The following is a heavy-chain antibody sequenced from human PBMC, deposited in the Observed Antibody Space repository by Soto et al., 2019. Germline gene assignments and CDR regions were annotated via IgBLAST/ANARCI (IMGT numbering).Heavy chain of an antibody. V-gene: IGHV5-51*01. Sequence: GESLKISCKGSGYSFTSYWIGWVRQMPGRGLEWMGIIYPDDSETRYSPSFQGQVTISADKSISTAYLQWSSLKASDAAMYYCARGVYNYGIREYGHNWFDPWGQGTLVTVSS. D-gene: IGHD5-18*01. CDR1: GYSFTSYW. J-gene: IGHJ5*02. CDR3: ARGVYNYGIREYGHNWFDP. CDR2: IYPDDSET.